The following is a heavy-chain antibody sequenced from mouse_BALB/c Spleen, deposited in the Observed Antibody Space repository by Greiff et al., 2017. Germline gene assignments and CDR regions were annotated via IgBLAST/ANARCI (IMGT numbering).Heavy chain of an antibody. V-gene: IGHV3-6*02. CDR1: GYSITSGYY. D-gene: IGHD3-3*01. CDR2: ISYDGSN. Sequence: ESGPGLVKPSQSLSLTCSVTGYSITSGYYWNWIRQFPGNKLEWMGYISYDGSNNYNPSLKNRISITRDTSKNQFFLKLNSVTTEDTATYYCARERDVFYAMDYWGQGTSVTVSS. CDR3: ARERDVFYAMDY. J-gene: IGHJ4*01.